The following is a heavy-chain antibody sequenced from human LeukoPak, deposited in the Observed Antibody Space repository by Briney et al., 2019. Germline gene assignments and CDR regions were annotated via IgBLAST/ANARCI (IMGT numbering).Heavy chain of an antibody. V-gene: IGHV3-48*04. D-gene: IGHD6-19*01. Sequence: GGSLRLSCVASGFTVNNNHESWVRQAPGKGLEWVSYISASSTTIYYTDSVKGRFTISRDNARNSLYLQMNSLRAEDTAVYYCARGPYTNGHYFDYWGQGTLATVSS. CDR2: ISASSTTI. CDR3: ARGPYTNGHYFDY. J-gene: IGHJ4*02. CDR1: GFTVNNNH.